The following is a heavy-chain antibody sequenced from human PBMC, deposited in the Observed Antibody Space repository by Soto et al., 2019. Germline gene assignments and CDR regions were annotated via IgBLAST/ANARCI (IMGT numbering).Heavy chain of an antibody. Sequence: GESLKISCKGSGYSFTSYWISWVRRMPGKGLEWMGIIYPGDSDTRYSPSFQGQVTISADKSISTAYLQWSSLKASDTAMYYCARLMEYYDILTGYSRGDAFDIWGQGTMVTVSS. J-gene: IGHJ3*02. CDR3: ARLMEYYDILTGYSRGDAFDI. CDR2: IYPGDSDT. D-gene: IGHD3-9*01. V-gene: IGHV5-51*01. CDR1: GYSFTSYW.